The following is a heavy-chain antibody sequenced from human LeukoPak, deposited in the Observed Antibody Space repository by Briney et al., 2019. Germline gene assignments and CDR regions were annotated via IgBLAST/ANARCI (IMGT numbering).Heavy chain of an antibody. D-gene: IGHD3-22*01. CDR2: IYYSGST. J-gene: IGHJ4*02. Sequence: SETLSLTCTVSGGSISSSSYYWGWIRQPPGKGLEWIGSIYYSGSTYYNPSLKSRVTISVDTSKNQFSLKLSSVTAADAAVYYCARQNYYDSSGFDYWGQGTLVTVSS. V-gene: IGHV4-39*01. CDR3: ARQNYYDSSGFDY. CDR1: GGSISSSSYY.